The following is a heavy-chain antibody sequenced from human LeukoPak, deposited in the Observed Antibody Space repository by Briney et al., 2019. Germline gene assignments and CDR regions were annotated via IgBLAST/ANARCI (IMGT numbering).Heavy chain of an antibody. J-gene: IGHJ6*03. V-gene: IGHV1-18*01. CDR2: ISNYNGDT. CDR3: ALHRKDYYMDV. D-gene: IGHD1-14*01. CDR1: GYTFNSYG. Sequence: GASVKVSCKASGYTFNSYGFSWVRHAPGQGLEWMGWISNYNGDTRYAQKFQGRVTMTTDTSTRTSNMELRNLRSDDTAVYYCALHRKDYYMDVWGKGTTVTVSS.